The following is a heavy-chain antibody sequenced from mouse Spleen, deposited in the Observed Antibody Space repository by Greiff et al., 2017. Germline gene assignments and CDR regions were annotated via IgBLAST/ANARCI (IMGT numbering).Heavy chain of an antibody. CDR1: GYSITSGYY. CDR2: ISYDGSN. D-gene: IGHD1-1*01. J-gene: IGHJ2*01. Sequence: EVQLVESGPGLVKPSQSLSLTCSVTGYSITSGYYWNWIRQFPGNKLEWMGYISYDGSNNYNPSLKNRISITRDTSKNQFFLKLNSVTTEDTATYYCARGLTTVFDYWGQGTTLTVSS. V-gene: IGHV3-6*01. CDR3: ARGLTTVFDY.